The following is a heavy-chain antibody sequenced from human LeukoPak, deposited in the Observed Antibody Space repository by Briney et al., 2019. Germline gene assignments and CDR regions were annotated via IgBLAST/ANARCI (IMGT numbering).Heavy chain of an antibody. V-gene: IGHV1-46*01. D-gene: IGHD6-19*01. CDR3: ARVLGHSSGPNDAFDI. CDR1: GYTFTSYY. J-gene: IGHJ3*02. CDR2: INPSGGST. Sequence: GASVKVSCKASGYTFTSYYMHWVRQAPGQGLEWMGIINPSGGSTSYAQKFQGRVTMTRDTSTSTVYMELSSLRSDDTAVYYCARVLGHSSGPNDAFDIWGQGTMATVSS.